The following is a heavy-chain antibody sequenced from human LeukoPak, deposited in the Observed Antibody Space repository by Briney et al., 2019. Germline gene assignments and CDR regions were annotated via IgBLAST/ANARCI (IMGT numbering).Heavy chain of an antibody. D-gene: IGHD2/OR15-2a*01. CDR2: IIPIFGTA. Sequence: SVKVSCKASGGTFSSYAISWVRQAPGQGLEWMGGIIPIFGTANYAQKFQGRVTITTDESTSTAYMELSRLRSEDTAVYYCARTPNILPYYFDYWGQGTLVTVSS. CDR1: GGTFSSYA. J-gene: IGHJ4*02. CDR3: ARTPNILPYYFDY. V-gene: IGHV1-69*05.